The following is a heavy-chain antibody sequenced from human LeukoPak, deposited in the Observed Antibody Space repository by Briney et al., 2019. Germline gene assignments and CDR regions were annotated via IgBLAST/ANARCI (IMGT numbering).Heavy chain of an antibody. V-gene: IGHV4-59*01. CDR3: ARGGDGYNWYYYYYMDV. J-gene: IGHJ6*03. CDR2: IYYSGST. Sequence: SETLSLTCTVSGGSISSYYWSWIRQPPGKGLEWIGYIYYSGSTNYNPSLKSRVTISVDTSKNQFSLKLSSVTAAGTAVYYCARGGDGYNWYYYYYMDVWGKGTTVTISS. D-gene: IGHD5-24*01. CDR1: GGSISSYY.